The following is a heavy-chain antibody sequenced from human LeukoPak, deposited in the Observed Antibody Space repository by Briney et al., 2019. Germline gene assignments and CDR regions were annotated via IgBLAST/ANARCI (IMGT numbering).Heavy chain of an antibody. Sequence: PGGSLRLSCAASGFTFSSYWMHWVRQVPGKGLVWVSRINSDGSTTTYADSVKGRFTISRDNAENSLYLQMNSLRVEDTAVYYCATGDRGVFAIWGQGTMVIVSS. CDR3: ATGDRGVFAI. V-gene: IGHV3-74*01. CDR1: GFTFSSYW. CDR2: INSDGSTT. D-gene: IGHD7-27*01. J-gene: IGHJ3*02.